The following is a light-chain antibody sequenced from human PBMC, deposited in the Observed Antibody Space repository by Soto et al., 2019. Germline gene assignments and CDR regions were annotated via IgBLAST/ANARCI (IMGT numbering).Light chain of an antibody. V-gene: IGLV1-40*01. CDR1: SSNIGSGYD. J-gene: IGLJ3*02. Sequence: QPVLTQPPSVSGAPGQRVTISCTGSSSNIGSGYDVHWYQQLPGTAPKLLIYGNTNRHSGVPDRFSGSKSGTSASLAITGLQAEDEADYYCQSYDSSLSDWVFGGGTKLTVL. CDR2: GNT. CDR3: QSYDSSLSDWV.